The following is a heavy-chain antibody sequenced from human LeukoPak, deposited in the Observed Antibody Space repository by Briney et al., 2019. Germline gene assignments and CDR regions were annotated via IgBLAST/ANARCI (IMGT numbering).Heavy chain of an antibody. CDR3: ARATMVRGVTLVY. D-gene: IGHD3-10*01. CDR1: GYTFTGYY. J-gene: IGHJ4*02. V-gene: IGHV1-2*02. CDR2: INPNSGGT. Sequence: ASVKVSCKASGYTFTGYYMHWVRQAPGQGLEWMGWINPNSGGTNYAQKFQGRVTMTGDTSISTAYMELSRLRSDDTAVYYCARATMVRGVTLVYWGQGTLVTVSS.